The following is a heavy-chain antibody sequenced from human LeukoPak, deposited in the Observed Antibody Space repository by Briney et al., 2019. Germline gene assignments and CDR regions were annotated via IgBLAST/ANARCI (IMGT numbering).Heavy chain of an antibody. CDR2: INPSRGST. CDR3: ARDVRGGGQLLSGIDY. J-gene: IGHJ4*02. Sequence: ASVKVSCKASGYTFTSYYMHWVRQAPGQGLEWMGIINPSRGSTSYAQKFQGRVTMTRDTSTSTVYMELSSLRSEDTAVYYCARDVRGGGQLLSGIDYWGQGTLVTVSS. V-gene: IGHV1-46*01. CDR1: GYTFTSYY. D-gene: IGHD2-2*01.